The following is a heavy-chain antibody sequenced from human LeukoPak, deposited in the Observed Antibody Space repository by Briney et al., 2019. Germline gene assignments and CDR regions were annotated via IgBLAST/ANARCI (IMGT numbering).Heavy chain of an antibody. CDR1: GYTFSSYY. CDR3: ARVLRYCSGGNCYSGGLGYIDV. D-gene: IGHD2-15*01. CDR2: INPSGGST. J-gene: IGHJ6*03. V-gene: IGHV1-46*01. Sequence: ASVKVSCKASGYTFSSYYMHWVRQAPGQGLEWMGIINPSGGSTSYAQKFQGRVTMTRDMSTSTAYMELRSLRSDDTAVYYCARVLRYCSGGNCYSGGLGYIDVWGKGTTVTISS.